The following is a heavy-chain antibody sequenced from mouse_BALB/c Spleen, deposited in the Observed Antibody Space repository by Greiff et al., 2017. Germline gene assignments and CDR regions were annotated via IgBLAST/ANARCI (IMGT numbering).Heavy chain of an antibody. D-gene: IGHD3-3*01. CDR1: GYTFSSYW. CDR2: ILPGSGST. Sequence: VQLQQSGAELMKPGASVKISCKATGYTFSSYWIEWVKQRPGHGLEWIGEILPGSGSTNYNEKFKGKATFTADTSSNTAYMQLSSLTSEDSAVYYCARRGPPYYAMDYWGQGTSVTVSS. CDR3: ARRGPPYYAMDY. V-gene: IGHV1-9*01. J-gene: IGHJ4*01.